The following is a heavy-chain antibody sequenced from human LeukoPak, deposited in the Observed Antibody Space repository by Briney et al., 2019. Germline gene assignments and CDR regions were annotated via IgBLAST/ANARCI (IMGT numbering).Heavy chain of an antibody. V-gene: IGHV4-59*01. J-gene: IGHJ6*03. CDR1: GFTFSSYS. Sequence: GSLRLSCAASGFTFSSYSMNWIRQPPGKGLEWIGYIYYSGSTNYNPSLKSRVTISVDTSKNQFSLKLSSVTAADTAVYYCARVRVLYYYYYMDVWGKGTTVTVSS. D-gene: IGHD2-21*01. CDR2: IYYSGST. CDR3: ARVRVLYYYYYMDV.